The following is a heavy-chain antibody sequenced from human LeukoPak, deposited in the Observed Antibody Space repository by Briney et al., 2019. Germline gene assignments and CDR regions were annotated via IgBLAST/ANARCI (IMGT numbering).Heavy chain of an antibody. V-gene: IGHV4-39*01. J-gene: IGHJ4*02. CDR2: IYYSGST. Sequence: PSETLSLTCTVSGASISGSSYSWGWIRQSPGTGLEWIGTIYYSGSTYYHPSLKSRVTISVDTSKNQFSLKVTSVTAADTALYYCAIEKSGSYAYWGQGTLVTVSS. CDR3: AIEKSGSYAY. CDR1: GASISGSSYS. D-gene: IGHD1-26*01.